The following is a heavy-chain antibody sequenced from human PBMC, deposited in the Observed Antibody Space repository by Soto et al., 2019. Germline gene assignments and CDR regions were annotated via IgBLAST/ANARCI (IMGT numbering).Heavy chain of an antibody. CDR3: ARVGVACPMDY. Sequence: PGGSLRLSCAASGFTFRSYWMPWVRNAPGKGLVWVSRINSDGSSTSYADSVKGRYTITRNNAKNTLYLQMNSLRADYTAVYYCARVGVACPMDYWGQGTLVTVSS. V-gene: IGHV3-74*01. J-gene: IGHJ4*02. CDR1: GFTFRSYW. CDR2: INSDGSST. D-gene: IGHD6-19*01.